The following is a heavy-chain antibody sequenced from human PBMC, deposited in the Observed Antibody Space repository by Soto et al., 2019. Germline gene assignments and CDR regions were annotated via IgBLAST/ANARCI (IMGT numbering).Heavy chain of an antibody. CDR3: ARPSYDSSGYWRFDY. V-gene: IGHV1-3*01. CDR2: INAGNGNT. D-gene: IGHD3-22*01. Sequence: QVQLVQSGAEVKKPGASVKVSCKASGYTFTSYAMHWVRQAPGQRLEWLGWINAGNGNTKYSQKFQGRVTITRDTSASTSYMELSSLRSEDTAVYYCARPSYDSSGYWRFDYWGQGTLVTVSS. CDR1: GYTFTSYA. J-gene: IGHJ4*02.